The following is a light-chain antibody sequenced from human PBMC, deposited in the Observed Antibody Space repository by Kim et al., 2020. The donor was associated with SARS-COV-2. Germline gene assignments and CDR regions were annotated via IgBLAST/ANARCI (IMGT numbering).Light chain of an antibody. CDR1: KLGDKY. J-gene: IGLJ3*02. CDR3: QAWDSSTEV. CDR2: QDS. Sequence: SVSPRQTAIITCSGDKLGDKYACWYQQKPGQSPVLVIYQDSKRPSGIPERFSGSNSGNTATLTISGTQAMDEADYYCQAWDSSTEVFGGGTQLTVL. V-gene: IGLV3-1*01.